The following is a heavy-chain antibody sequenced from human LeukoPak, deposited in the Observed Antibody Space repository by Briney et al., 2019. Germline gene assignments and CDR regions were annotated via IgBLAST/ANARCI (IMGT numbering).Heavy chain of an antibody. V-gene: IGHV3-23*01. Sequence: PGGSLRLSCAASGFTLRSSAMSWVRQAPGKGLEWVPAISGDGGTISYAASVRGRFTISRDNAKNTLFLQMSSLRAGDTALYYCAKELYGNPSGYWGQGTRVTVSS. CDR3: AKELYGNPSGY. J-gene: IGHJ4*02. CDR2: ISGDGGTI. D-gene: IGHD2-8*01. CDR1: GFTLRSSA.